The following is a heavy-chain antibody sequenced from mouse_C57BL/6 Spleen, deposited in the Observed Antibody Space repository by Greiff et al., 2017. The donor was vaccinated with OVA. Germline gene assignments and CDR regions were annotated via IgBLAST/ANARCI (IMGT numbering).Heavy chain of an antibody. V-gene: IGHV1-61*01. D-gene: IGHD3-2*02. Sequence: QVQLQQPGAELVRPGSSVKLSCKASGYTFTSYWMDWVKQRPGQGLEWIGNIYPSDSETHYNQKFKDKATLTVDKSSSTSYMQLSSLTSEDSAVYDCALQLRLRDYYAMDYWGQGTSVTVSS. CDR1: GYTFTSYW. J-gene: IGHJ4*01. CDR3: ALQLRLRDYYAMDY. CDR2: IYPSDSET.